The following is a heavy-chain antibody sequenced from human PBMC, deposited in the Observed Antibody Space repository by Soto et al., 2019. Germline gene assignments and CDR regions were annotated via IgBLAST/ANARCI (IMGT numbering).Heavy chain of an antibody. Sequence: PGESLKISCKGSGYSFTSYWIGWVRQMPGKGLEWMGIIYPGDSDTRYSPSFQGQVTISADKSISTAYPQWSSLKASDTAMYYCARVNGYDYYYYYGMDVWGQGTTVTVSS. J-gene: IGHJ6*02. D-gene: IGHD5-12*01. V-gene: IGHV5-51*01. CDR3: ARVNGYDYYYYYGMDV. CDR2: IYPGDSDT. CDR1: GYSFTSYW.